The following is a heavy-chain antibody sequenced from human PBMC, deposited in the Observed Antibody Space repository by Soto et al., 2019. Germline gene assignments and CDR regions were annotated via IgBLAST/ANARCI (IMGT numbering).Heavy chain of an antibody. V-gene: IGHV3-48*03. CDR3: TKEKSVMYSGYDAFDI. D-gene: IGHD5-12*01. CDR1: GFTFSSYE. Sequence: PGGSLRLSCAASGFTFSSYEMDWVCQAPGKGLEWVAYISSSGYIMYADSVKGRFTISRDNADNSLYLQMNSLRAEDTAVYYCTKEKSVMYSGYDAFDIWGRGTMVTVSS. J-gene: IGHJ3*02. CDR2: ISSSGYI.